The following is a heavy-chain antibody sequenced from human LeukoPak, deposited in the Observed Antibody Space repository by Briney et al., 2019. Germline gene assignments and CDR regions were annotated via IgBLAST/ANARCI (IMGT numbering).Heavy chain of an antibody. Sequence: EGSLRLSCAASGFTFSHAWMSWVRQAPGKGLEWVGRIKKKSDGGTTDYAAPVKGRFTISTDDSKNTLYLQMNGLKTEDTAVYHCAADLGYCSGGSCHRARFDYWGQGILVTVSS. CDR1: GFTFSHAW. D-gene: IGHD2-15*01. V-gene: IGHV3-15*01. CDR3: AADLGYCSGGSCHRARFDY. J-gene: IGHJ4*02. CDR2: IKKKSDGGTT.